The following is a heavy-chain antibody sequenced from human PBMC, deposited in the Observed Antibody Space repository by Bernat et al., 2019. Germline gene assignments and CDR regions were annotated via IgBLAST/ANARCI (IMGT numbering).Heavy chain of an antibody. CDR1: GDSVSSNSAA. J-gene: IGHJ4*02. Sequence: QVQLQQSGPGLVKPSQTLSLNCAISGDSVSSNSAAWNWIRQSPSRGLEWLGRTYYRSKWYNDYAVSVKSRITINPDTSKNQFSLQLNSVTPEDTAVYYCARDRFSAVAGNKRSFDYWGQGTLVTVSS. V-gene: IGHV6-1*01. D-gene: IGHD6-19*01. CDR3: ARDRFSAVAGNKRSFDY. CDR2: TYYRSKWYN.